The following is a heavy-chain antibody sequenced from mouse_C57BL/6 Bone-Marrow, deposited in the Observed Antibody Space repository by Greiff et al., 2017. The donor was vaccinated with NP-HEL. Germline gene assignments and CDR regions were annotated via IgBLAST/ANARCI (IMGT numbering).Heavy chain of an antibody. J-gene: IGHJ3*01. Sequence: QVQLQQSGAELARPGASVKMSCKASGYTFTNYTMHWVTQRPGQGLEWIGYINPSSCYTKYNQQFKDKATLTTDKSSRTAYMQLSSLTSEDSAVYYCARWVTTVVPSFAYWGQGTLVTVSA. CDR3: ARWVTTVVPSFAY. CDR1: GYTFTNYT. CDR2: INPSSCYT. D-gene: IGHD1-1*01. V-gene: IGHV1-4*01.